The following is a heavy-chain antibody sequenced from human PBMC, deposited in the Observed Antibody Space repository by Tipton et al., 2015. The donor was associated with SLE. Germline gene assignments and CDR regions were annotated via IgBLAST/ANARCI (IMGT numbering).Heavy chain of an antibody. Sequence: TLSLTCAVSGVSFSGYYWSWIRQPPGKELEWIGELIHSGSTNYNQSLKSRVTISVETTKNQFSLKLSSVTAADTAVYYCARGKYGGGSYWGQGTLVTVSS. V-gene: IGHV4-34*01. CDR2: LIHSGST. CDR1: GVSFSGYY. D-gene: IGHD3-16*01. J-gene: IGHJ4*02. CDR3: ARGKYGGGSY.